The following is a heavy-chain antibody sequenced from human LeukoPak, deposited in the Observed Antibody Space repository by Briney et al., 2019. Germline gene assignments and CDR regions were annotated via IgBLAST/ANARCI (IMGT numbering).Heavy chain of an antibody. CDR1: GFTFNSYG. D-gene: IGHD6-13*01. V-gene: IGHV3-30*02. CDR2: IRYDGSNK. CDR3: ARGFSSWYYFDY. J-gene: IGHJ4*02. Sequence: GGSLRLSCAASGFTFNSYGMHWVRQAPGKGLEWVAFIRYDGSNKYYADSVKGRFTISRDNSKNTLYLQMNSLRAEDTAVYYCARGFSSWYYFDYWGQGTLVTVSS.